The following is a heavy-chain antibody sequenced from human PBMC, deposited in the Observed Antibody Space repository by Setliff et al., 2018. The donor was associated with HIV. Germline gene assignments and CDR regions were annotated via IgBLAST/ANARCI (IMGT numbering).Heavy chain of an antibody. V-gene: IGHV4-59*01. CDR1: GGSLRSYY. D-gene: IGHD3-16*01. CDR2: IDYSGST. Sequence: SQTLSLTCTVAGGSLRSYYWSWIRQPPGKGLEWNGYIDYSGSTNYNPSLKSRVTISVDTSKNQFSLKLSSVTAADTAVYYCARAGGGGRWLHLSYWYFDLWGRGTLVTVSS. J-gene: IGHJ2*01. CDR3: ARAGGGGRWLHLSYWYFDL.